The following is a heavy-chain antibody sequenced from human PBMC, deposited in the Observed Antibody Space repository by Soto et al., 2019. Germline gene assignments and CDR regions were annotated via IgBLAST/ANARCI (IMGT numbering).Heavy chain of an antibody. CDR3: ARLSGGKAYCSCDSCNADY. D-gene: IGHD2-15*01. CDR2: INVFNGNT. Sequence: QVQLVQSGAEVKKPGASVKVSCKASGYIFTSCGLSWVRQAPGQGLEWIGWINVFNGNTKYAQRFQGRVTMTRDTSTGTGYLELRSLNPDDTAVYYRARLSGGKAYCSCDSCNADYWGQGTLVTVSS. CDR1: GYIFTSCG. V-gene: IGHV1-18*01. J-gene: IGHJ4*02.